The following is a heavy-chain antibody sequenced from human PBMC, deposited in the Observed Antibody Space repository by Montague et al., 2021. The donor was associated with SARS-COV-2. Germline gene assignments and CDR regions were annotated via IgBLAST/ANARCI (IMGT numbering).Heavy chain of an antibody. CDR3: ARRSLGYCSGGSYYSAFDP. V-gene: IGHV4-59*01. Sequence: SETLSLTCTVSGGSISSYYWSWIRQPPGKGLEWIGYIYYSGSTNYNPSLKSRVTISVDTSKNQFSLKLSSVTAADTAVYYCARRSLGYCSGGSYYSAFDPWGQGTRVTVSS. CDR1: GGSISSYY. CDR2: IYYSGST. J-gene: IGHJ5*02. D-gene: IGHD2-15*01.